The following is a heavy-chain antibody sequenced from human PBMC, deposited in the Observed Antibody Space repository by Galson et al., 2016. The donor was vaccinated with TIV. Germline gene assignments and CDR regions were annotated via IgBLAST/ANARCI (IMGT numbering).Heavy chain of an antibody. CDR3: ARDRVVDATYYYYYYGMDV. CDR1: GFTFHDYG. CDR2: IIGNGVIT. J-gene: IGHJ6*02. V-gene: IGHV3-20*04. Sequence: SLRLSCAASGFTFHDYGMTWVRQVPGKGLEWVADIIGNGVITDYTDSVKGRFTISRDNSKNTLYLQMNSLRVEDTAVYYCARDRVVDATYYYYYYGMDVWGQGTAVTVSS. D-gene: IGHD2-15*01.